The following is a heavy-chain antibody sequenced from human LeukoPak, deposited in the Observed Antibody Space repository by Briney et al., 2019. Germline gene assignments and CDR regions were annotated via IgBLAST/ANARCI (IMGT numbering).Heavy chain of an antibody. CDR1: GGSFSGYY. CDR2: INHSGST. V-gene: IGHV4-34*01. Sequence: SETLSLTCAVYGGSFSGYYWSWIRQPPGKGLEWIGEINHSGSTNYNPSLKSRVTISVDTSKNQFSLKLSSVTAADTAVYYCARYYYDSSGYDTFDYWGQGALVTVSS. D-gene: IGHD3-22*01. J-gene: IGHJ4*02. CDR3: ARYYYDSSGYDTFDY.